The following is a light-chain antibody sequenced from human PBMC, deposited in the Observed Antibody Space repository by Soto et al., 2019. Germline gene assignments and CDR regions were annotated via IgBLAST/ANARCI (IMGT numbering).Light chain of an antibody. CDR1: QRVSSY. Sequence: EIVMTQSPATLSVSPGERATLSCRASQRVSSYLAWYQQKPGQAPRLLIYGASTRATGVPARFSGSGSGTEFTLTISSLQSEDFAVYYCQQYSDWPLITFGQGTRLEAK. J-gene: IGKJ5*01. CDR2: GAS. CDR3: QQYSDWPLIT. V-gene: IGKV3-15*01.